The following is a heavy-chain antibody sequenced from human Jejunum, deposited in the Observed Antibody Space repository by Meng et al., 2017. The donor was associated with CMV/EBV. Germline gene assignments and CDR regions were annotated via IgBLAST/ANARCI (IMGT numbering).Heavy chain of an antibody. J-gene: IGHJ5*02. CDR3: ARDLVPAALYNYFDP. Sequence: FGYNAINWVSQAPGKGLEWVGVIRSKAYGGTTEYAASIRGRFTISRDDSKNIAYLQMSNLKTEDTAVYFCARDLVPAALYNYFDPWGQGTLVTVSS. D-gene: IGHD2-2*01. CDR2: IRSKAYGGTT. CDR1: FGYNA. V-gene: IGHV3-49*04.